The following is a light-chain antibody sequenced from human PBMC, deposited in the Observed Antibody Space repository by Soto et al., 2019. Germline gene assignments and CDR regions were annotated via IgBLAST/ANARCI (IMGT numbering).Light chain of an antibody. CDR3: QQYGSSPRT. CDR1: QSVTSY. V-gene: IGKV3-20*01. J-gene: IGKJ1*01. Sequence: EIVLTQSPGTLSLSPGERATLSCRASQSVTSYLAWYQQTPGQPPRVLIYGASIRLTGIPDRFSGSGSGTDFTLTISRLEPEDFAVYYCQQYGSSPRTFGPGTKVEVK. CDR2: GAS.